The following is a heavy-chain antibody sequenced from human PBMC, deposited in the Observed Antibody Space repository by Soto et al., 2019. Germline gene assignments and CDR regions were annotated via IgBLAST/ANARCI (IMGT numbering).Heavy chain of an antibody. D-gene: IGHD2-8*01. V-gene: IGHV3-7*04. CDR3: AGGELGYCTNGVCYTGWFDP. CDR2: IKQDGSEK. CDR1: GFTSSDYW. J-gene: IGHJ5*02. Sequence: HPGGSLRLSCAASGFTSSDYWMSWVRQAPGKGLEWVANIKQDGSEKYYVDSVKGRFTISRDNAKNSLYLQMNSLRAEDTAVYYCAGGELGYCTNGVCYTGWFDPWGQGTLVTVSS.